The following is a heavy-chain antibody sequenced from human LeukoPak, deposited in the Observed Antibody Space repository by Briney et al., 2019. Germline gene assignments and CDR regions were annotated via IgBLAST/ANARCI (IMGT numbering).Heavy chain of an antibody. D-gene: IGHD6-19*01. J-gene: IGHJ6*02. CDR3: ARLAVAYYYYGMDV. CDR1: GGSISSGGYY. V-gene: IGHV4-31*03. Sequence: PSETLSLTCTVSGGSISSGGYYWSWIRQHPGKGLEWIGYIYYSGSTYYNPSLKSRVTISVDTSKNQFSLKLSSVTAADTAVYYCARLAVAYYYYGMDVWGQGTTVTVSS. CDR2: IYYSGST.